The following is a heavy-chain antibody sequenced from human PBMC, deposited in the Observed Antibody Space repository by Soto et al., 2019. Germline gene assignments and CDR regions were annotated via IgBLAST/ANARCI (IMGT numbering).Heavy chain of an antibody. CDR1: GGSISSGDYY. V-gene: IGHV4-30-4*01. D-gene: IGHD2-15*01. J-gene: IGHJ4*02. Sequence: QVQLQESGPGLVKPSQTLSLTCTVSGGSISSGDYYWSWIRQPPGKGLEWIGYIYYSGSTYYNPSLKSRVTISVDPPKTHFPLKLSSVTAADRAVYYCARESSPTAFDNGGQGPLAPVSS. CDR2: IYYSGST. CDR3: ARESSPTAFDN.